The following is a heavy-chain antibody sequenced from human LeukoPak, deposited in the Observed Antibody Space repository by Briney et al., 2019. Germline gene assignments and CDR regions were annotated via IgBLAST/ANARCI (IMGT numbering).Heavy chain of an antibody. CDR2: IKHYGSEK. CDR3: ARGRAWFDP. CDR1: GFTFSSYW. J-gene: IGHJ5*02. V-gene: IGHV3-7*05. Sequence: GGSLRLSCEASGFTFSSYWMSWVRQAPGKGLEWVANIKHYGSEKYYVDSVKGRFTISRDNAKNSLHLQMNSLRAEDTAVYYCARGRAWFDPWGQGTLVTVSS.